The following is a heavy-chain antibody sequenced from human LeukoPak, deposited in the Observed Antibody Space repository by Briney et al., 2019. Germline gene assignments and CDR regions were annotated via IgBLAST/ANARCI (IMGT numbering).Heavy chain of an antibody. V-gene: IGHV4-38-2*01. Sequence: PSETLSLTCAVSGYSISSGYYWGWIRQPPGKGLEWIGSIYHSGSTYYNPSLKSRITISVDTSKNQFSLKPSSVTAADTAVYYCARWDSGEWFHDAFDIWGQGTMVTVSS. CDR3: ARWDSGEWFHDAFDI. CDR2: IYHSGST. CDR1: GYSISSGYY. D-gene: IGHD3-3*01. J-gene: IGHJ3*02.